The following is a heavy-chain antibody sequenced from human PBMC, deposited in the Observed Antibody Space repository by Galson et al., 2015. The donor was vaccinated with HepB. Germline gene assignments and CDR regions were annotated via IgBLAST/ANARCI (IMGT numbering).Heavy chain of an antibody. V-gene: IGHV1-18*04. D-gene: IGHD3-16*02. CDR1: GYTFTSYG. CDR2: ISAYNGNT. CDR3: AREGLRLGELSLSRQPFDY. Sequence: SVKVSCKASGYTFTSYGISWVRQAPGQGLEWMGWISAYNGNTNYAQKLQGRVTMTTDTSTSTAYMELRSLRSDDTAVYYCAREGLRLGELSLSRQPFDYWGQGTLVTVSS. J-gene: IGHJ4*02.